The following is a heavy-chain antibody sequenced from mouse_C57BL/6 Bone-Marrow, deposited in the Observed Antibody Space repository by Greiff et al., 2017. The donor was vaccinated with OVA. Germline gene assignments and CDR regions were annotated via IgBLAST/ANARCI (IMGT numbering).Heavy chain of an antibody. CDR3: ARTIHYYGSSYAVFDY. D-gene: IGHD1-1*01. CDR1: GYTFTSYG. CDR2: IYPRSGNT. V-gene: IGHV1-81*01. Sequence: VKLQESGAELARPGASVKLSCKASGYTFTSYGISWVKQRTGQGLEWIGEIYPRSGNTYYNEKFKGKATLTADKSSSTAYMELRSLTSEDSAVYFCARTIHYYGSSYAVFDYWGQGTTLTVSS. J-gene: IGHJ2*01.